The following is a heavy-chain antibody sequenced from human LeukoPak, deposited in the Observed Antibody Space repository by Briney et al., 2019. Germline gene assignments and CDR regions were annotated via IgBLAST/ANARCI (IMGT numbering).Heavy chain of an antibody. J-gene: IGHJ6*03. CDR3: ARAGYSSGSRIYYYYYMDV. CDR1: GYTFTGYY. V-gene: IGHV1-2*02. Sequence: GASVKVSCKASGYTFTGYYMHWVRQAPGQGLEWMGWINPNSGGTNYAQKFQGRVTMTRDTAINTAYMELSRLRSDDTAVYYCARAGYSSGSRIYYYYYMDVWGKGTTVTVSS. D-gene: IGHD6-19*01. CDR2: INPNSGGT.